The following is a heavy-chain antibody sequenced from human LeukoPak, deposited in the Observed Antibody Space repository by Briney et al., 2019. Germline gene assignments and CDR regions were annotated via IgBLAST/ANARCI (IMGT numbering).Heavy chain of an antibody. CDR2: ISSSSSYI. D-gene: IGHD2-21*02. CDR3: ARDPCGGDCFFGY. V-gene: IGHV3-21*01. CDR1: GFTFSSYS. J-gene: IGHJ4*02. Sequence: GGSLRLSCAASGFTFSSYSMNWVRQAPGKGLEWVSSISSSSSYIYYADSVKGRFTISRDNAKNSLYLQMNSLRAEDTAVYYCARDPCGGDCFFGYWGQGTLVTVSS.